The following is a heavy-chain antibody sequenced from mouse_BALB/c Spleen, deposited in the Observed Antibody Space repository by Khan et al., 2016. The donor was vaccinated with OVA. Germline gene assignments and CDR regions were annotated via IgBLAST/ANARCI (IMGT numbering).Heavy chain of an antibody. CDR3: ARGGYGSPFAY. Sequence: QVQLQQSGPELVGPGASVKMSCKASGYTFTSFWIHWVKQRPGQGLEWIGMIDPSKSETRLNQKFKDKATLNVAKSSNTAYMQLSRLTSEGSAVYCCARGGYGSPFAYWGQGTLVTVSA. CDR2: IDPSKSET. V-gene: IGHV1S127*01. J-gene: IGHJ3*01. CDR1: GYTFTSFW. D-gene: IGHD1-1*01.